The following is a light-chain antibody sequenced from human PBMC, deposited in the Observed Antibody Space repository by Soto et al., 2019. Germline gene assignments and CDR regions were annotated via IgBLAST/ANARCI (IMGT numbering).Light chain of an antibody. V-gene: IGKV3-20*01. CDR2: GAS. Sequence: EIMSNQSPCTLSLSPGERATLSCRASQSVSSSYLAWYQQKPGQAPRLLIYGASSRATGIPDRFSGSGSGTDFTLTISRLEPEDFAVYYCQQYGSSPPITFGQGTRLEI. CDR1: QSVSSSY. CDR3: QQYGSSPPIT. J-gene: IGKJ5*01.